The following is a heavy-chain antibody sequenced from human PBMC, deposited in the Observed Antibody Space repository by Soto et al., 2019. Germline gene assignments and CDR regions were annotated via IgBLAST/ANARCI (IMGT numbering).Heavy chain of an antibody. CDR3: ARDRNRGNSYFDY. V-gene: IGHV3-33*01. CDR2: IWYDGSNK. Sequence: GGSLRVSCVVSGLTFRSYGMHWVRQAPGKGLEWVADIWYDGSNKYYADSVKGRFTISRDDSKNTLYLQMNSLRAEDTAVYYCARDRNRGNSYFDYWGQGTLVTVSS. D-gene: IGHD2-21*02. J-gene: IGHJ4*02. CDR1: GLTFRSYG.